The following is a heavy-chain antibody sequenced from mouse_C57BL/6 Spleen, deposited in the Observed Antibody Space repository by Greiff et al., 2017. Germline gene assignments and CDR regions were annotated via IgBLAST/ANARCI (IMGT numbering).Heavy chain of an antibody. CDR1: GYTFTSSG. CDR3: ARLGDGYYVDYAMDY. Sequence: VQLQESGAELARPGASVKLSCKASGYTFTSSGISWVKQRTGQGLEWIGEIYPRSGNTYYNEKFKGKATLTADKSSSTAYMELRSLTSEDSAVYFCARLGDGYYVDYAMDYWGQGTSVTVSS. J-gene: IGHJ4*01. CDR2: IYPRSGNT. V-gene: IGHV1-81*01. D-gene: IGHD2-3*01.